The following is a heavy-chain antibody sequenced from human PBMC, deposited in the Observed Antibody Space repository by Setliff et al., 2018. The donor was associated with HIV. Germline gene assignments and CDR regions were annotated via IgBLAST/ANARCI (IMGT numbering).Heavy chain of an antibody. V-gene: IGHV4-34*01. Sequence: SETLSLTCAVYGGSFSGFYWTWIRQPPGKGLEWIGEIKHGGSANYNPSLKSRVTISVDGSTNQFSLKLGSVTAADAAVYYCARGAYYYDSTGYSGNYFDYWGQGTLVTVSS. CDR3: ARGAYYYDSTGYSGNYFDY. J-gene: IGHJ4*02. CDR2: IKHGGSA. D-gene: IGHD3-22*01. CDR1: GGSFSGFY.